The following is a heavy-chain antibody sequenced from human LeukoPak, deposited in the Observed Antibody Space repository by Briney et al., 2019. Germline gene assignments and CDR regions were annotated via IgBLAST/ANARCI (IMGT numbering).Heavy chain of an antibody. V-gene: IGHV1-69*04. CDR3: ARAGYDIFTGYPYFDY. Sequence: ASVKVSCKASGGTFSSYAISWVRQAPGQGLEWMGRIIPIFGIANYAQKFQGRVTITADKSTSTAYMELSSLRSEDTAVYYCARAGYDIFTGYPYFDYWGQGTLVTVSS. CDR1: GGTFSSYA. CDR2: IIPIFGIA. J-gene: IGHJ4*02. D-gene: IGHD3-9*01.